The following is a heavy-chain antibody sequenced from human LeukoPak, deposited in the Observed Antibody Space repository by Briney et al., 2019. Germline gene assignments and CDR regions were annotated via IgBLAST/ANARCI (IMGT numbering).Heavy chain of an antibody. CDR3: VKDLRRMGATTAYLHH. Sequence: PGGSLRLSCAASGFTFSSYWMHWVRQAPGKGLVWVSRINSDGSSTTYADSVKGRFTISRDDAKNTLYLQMNSLRVEDMAVYYCVKDLRRMGATTAYLHHWGQGTLVTVSS. D-gene: IGHD1-26*01. CDR2: INSDGSST. J-gene: IGHJ1*01. V-gene: IGHV3-74*01. CDR1: GFTFSSYW.